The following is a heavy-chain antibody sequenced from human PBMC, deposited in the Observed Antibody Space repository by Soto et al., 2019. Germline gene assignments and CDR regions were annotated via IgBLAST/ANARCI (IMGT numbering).Heavy chain of an antibody. J-gene: IGHJ6*02. CDR1: GFTFSSYA. CDR2: ISYDGSNK. D-gene: IGHD6-19*01. Sequence: QVQLVESGGGVVQPGRSLRLSCAASGFTFSSYAMHWVRQAPGKGLEWVAVISYDGSNKYYADSVKGRFTISRDNSKNTLYMQKKGLSAEDWAVYYSAREVEVAGTSSGYGMDVWGQGTTVTVSS. CDR3: AREVEVAGTSSGYGMDV. V-gene: IGHV3-30-3*01.